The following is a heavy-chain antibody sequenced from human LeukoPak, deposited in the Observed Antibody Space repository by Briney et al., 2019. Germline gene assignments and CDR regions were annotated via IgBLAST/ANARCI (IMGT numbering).Heavy chain of an antibody. J-gene: IGHJ5*02. Sequence: SETLSLTCAVYGGSFSGYYWSWIRQPPGKGLEWIGEINHSGSTNYNPSLKSRVTISVDTSKNQFSLKLSSVTAADTAVYYCARGLSYCSSTSCYTGWFDPWGQGTLVTVSS. CDR3: ARGLSYCSSTSCYTGWFDP. CDR1: GGSFSGYY. CDR2: INHSGST. D-gene: IGHD2-2*02. V-gene: IGHV4-34*01.